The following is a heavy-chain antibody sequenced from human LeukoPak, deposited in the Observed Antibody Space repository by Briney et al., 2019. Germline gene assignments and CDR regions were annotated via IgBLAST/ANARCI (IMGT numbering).Heavy chain of an antibody. J-gene: IGHJ6*02. CDR2: IYYSGST. D-gene: IGHD2-2*01. Sequence: NTSETLSLTCTVSGVSISSGGYYWSWLRQHPGKGLEWIGYIYYSGSTYYNPSLKSRVTISVDTSKNQFSLKLSSVTAADTAVYYCARTCSSPSCYYGMDVWGQGTTVTVSS. CDR1: GVSISSGGYY. CDR3: ARTCSSPSCYYGMDV. V-gene: IGHV4-31*03.